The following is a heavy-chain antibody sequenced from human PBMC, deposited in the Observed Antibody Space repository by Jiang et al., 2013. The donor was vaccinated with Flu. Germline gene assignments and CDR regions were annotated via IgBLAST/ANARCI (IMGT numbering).Heavy chain of an antibody. D-gene: IGHD6-19*01. Sequence: GAEVKKPGASVKVSCKASGYTFTSYYMHWVRQAPGQGLEWMGIINPSGGSTSYAQKFQGRVTMTRDTSTSTVYMELSSLRSEDTAVYYCAISSGSPRKYYYYGMDVWGQGTT. V-gene: IGHV1-46*01. J-gene: IGHJ6*02. CDR2: INPSGGST. CDR1: GYTFTSYY. CDR3: AISSGSPRKYYYYGMDV.